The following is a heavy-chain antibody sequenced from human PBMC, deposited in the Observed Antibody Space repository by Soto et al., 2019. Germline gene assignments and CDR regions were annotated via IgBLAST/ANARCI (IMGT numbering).Heavy chain of an antibody. CDR2: ISSSSSYI. CDR1: GFTFSSYS. J-gene: IGHJ4*02. CDR3: ARDPGPPFDRYYGDYVRDNY. Sequence: GGSLRLSCAASGFTFSSYSMNWVRQAPGKGLEWVSSISSSSSYIYYADSVKGRFTISRDNAKNSLYLQMNSLRAEDTAVYYCARDPGPPFDRYYGDYVRDNYWGQGTLVTVSS. V-gene: IGHV3-21*01. D-gene: IGHD4-17*01.